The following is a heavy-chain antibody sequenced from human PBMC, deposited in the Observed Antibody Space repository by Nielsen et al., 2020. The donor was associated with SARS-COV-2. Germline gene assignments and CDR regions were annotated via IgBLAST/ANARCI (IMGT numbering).Heavy chain of an antibody. CDR3: ARGHSSPSWYYYMDV. J-gene: IGHJ6*03. CDR2: IYYSGST. V-gene: IGHV4-59*01. Sequence: SETLSLTCTVSGGSINSYYWSWIRQPPGKGLEWIGYIYYSGSTNYNPSLKSRVTISVDTSKNQFSLKLSSVTAADTAVYYCARGHSSPSWYYYMDVWGKGTTVTVSS. D-gene: IGHD6-13*01. CDR1: GGSINSYY.